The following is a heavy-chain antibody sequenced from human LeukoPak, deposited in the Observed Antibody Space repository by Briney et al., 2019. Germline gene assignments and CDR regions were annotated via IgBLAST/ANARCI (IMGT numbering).Heavy chain of an antibody. CDR2: IYYSGST. CDR3: ARGRGANDY. Sequence: SGTLSLTCTVSGGSISSYYWSWIRQPPGKGLEWIGYIYYSGSTNYNPSLKSRVTISVDTSKNQFSLKLSSVTAADTAVYYCARGRGANDYWGQGTLVTVSS. CDR1: GGSISSYY. J-gene: IGHJ4*02. V-gene: IGHV4-59*01.